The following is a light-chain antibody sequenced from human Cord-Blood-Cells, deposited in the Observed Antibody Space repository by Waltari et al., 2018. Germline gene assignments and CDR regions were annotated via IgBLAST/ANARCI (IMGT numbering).Light chain of an antibody. V-gene: IGLV2-18*02. Sequence: QSALTQPPSVSGSPGQSVTISCTGTSSDVGSYNRVSWYQQPPGTAPKLMIYEVSNRPSGGPDRFSGSKAGNTASLTISGRQAEDEADYYCSSYTSSSTYVFGTGTKVTVL. CDR1: SSDVGSYNR. J-gene: IGLJ1*01. CDR2: EVS. CDR3: SSYTSSSTYV.